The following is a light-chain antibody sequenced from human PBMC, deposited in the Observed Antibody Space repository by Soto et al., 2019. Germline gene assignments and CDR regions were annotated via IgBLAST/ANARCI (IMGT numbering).Light chain of an antibody. CDR1: QSVSSY. V-gene: IGKV3-11*01. J-gene: IGKJ5*01. CDR2: DAS. Sequence: EIVLTQSPATLSLSPGERATLSCRASQSVSSYLAWYQQKPGQAPRLLIYDASNRATGIPARFSGSGSGTDFTLTISSLEPEDFAVYYCQQRSNWPTSMTFGQGTLLEIK. CDR3: QQRSNWPTSMT.